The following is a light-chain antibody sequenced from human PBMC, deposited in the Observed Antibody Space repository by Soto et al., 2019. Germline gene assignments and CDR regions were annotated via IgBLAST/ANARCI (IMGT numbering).Light chain of an antibody. V-gene: IGLV1-40*01. CDR3: QSYDNSLSHVV. J-gene: IGLJ2*01. CDR2: GDN. CDR1: SSNIGSFYD. Sequence: QSVLTQPPSVSGAPGQRVTIPCTGSSSNIGSFYDVHWYQQLPGTFPKLLIYGDNKRPSGVPDRFSGSKSGTSASLAITGLQAEDEADYYCQSYDNSLSHVVFGGRTKLTVL.